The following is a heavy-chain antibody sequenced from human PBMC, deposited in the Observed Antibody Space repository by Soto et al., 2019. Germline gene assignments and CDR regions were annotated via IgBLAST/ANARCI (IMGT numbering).Heavy chain of an antibody. CDR2: ISGSGGST. D-gene: IGHD6-19*01. J-gene: IGHJ6*02. Sequence: WSLRLSCSAFGFTFSSYAMSWVRQAPGKGLEWVSAISGSGGSTYYADSVKGRFTISRDNSKNTLYLQMNSLRAEDTAVYYCAKGYSSGRGPDYGMEVWGQGTTGTVSS. V-gene: IGHV3-23*01. CDR3: AKGYSSGRGPDYGMEV. CDR1: GFTFSSYA.